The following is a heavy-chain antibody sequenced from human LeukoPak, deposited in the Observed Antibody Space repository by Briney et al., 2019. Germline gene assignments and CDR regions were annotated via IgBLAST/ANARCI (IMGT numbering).Heavy chain of an antibody. Sequence: GGSLRLSCAASGFTVSSNYMSWVRQAPGKGLDWVSYISSSSSTISYADSVKGRFTISRDSAKNSLYLQMNSLRDEDTAVYYCARLGGSFSYWGQGTLVTVSS. D-gene: IGHD2-15*01. CDR1: GFTVSSNY. CDR2: ISSSSSTI. J-gene: IGHJ4*02. CDR3: ARLGGSFSY. V-gene: IGHV3-48*02.